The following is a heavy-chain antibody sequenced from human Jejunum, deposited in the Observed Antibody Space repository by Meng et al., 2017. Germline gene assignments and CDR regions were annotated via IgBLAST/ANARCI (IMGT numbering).Heavy chain of an antibody. V-gene: IGHV1-8*01. CDR3: ARGVDAGVDY. J-gene: IGHJ4*02. CDR2: MSPSKGTT. CDR1: GYSFTSLD. D-gene: IGHD7-27*01. Sequence: VHLVQSGAGVKMPGASVKVSCKASGYSFTSLDVNWVRQATGQGLEWMGWMSPSKGTTGYAQKFQGRVTMTRDTSITTAYMELGSLTSDDTAVYYCARGVDAGVDYWGQGTLSPSPQ.